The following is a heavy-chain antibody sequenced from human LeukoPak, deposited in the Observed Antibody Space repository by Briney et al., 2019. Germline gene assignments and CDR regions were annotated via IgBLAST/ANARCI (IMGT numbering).Heavy chain of an antibody. CDR1: GGSISSGDYY. CDR2: IYYSGST. Sequence: PSQTLSLTCTVSGGSISSGDYYWSWIRQPPGKGLEWIGYIYYSGSTYYNPSLKSRVTISVDKSKNQFSLKLSSVTAADTAVYFCARHGLAYYYDSSENRSAFDIWGQGTMVTVSS. CDR3: ARHGLAYYYDSSENRSAFDI. D-gene: IGHD3-22*01. J-gene: IGHJ3*02. V-gene: IGHV4-30-4*08.